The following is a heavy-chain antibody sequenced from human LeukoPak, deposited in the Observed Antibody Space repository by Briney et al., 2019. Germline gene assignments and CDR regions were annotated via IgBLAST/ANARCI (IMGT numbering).Heavy chain of an antibody. D-gene: IGHD2-15*01. CDR2: IWYDGSNK. V-gene: IGHV3-33*01. Sequence: PGRSLRLSCAASGFTFSSYGMHWVRQAPGRGLEWVAVIWYDGSNKYYADSVKGRFTISRDNSKNTLYLQMNSLRAEDTAVYYCARVKEEVVVAATTSHYYYYGMDVWGQGTTVTVSS. CDR1: GFTFSSYG. CDR3: ARVKEEVVVAATTSHYYYYGMDV. J-gene: IGHJ6*02.